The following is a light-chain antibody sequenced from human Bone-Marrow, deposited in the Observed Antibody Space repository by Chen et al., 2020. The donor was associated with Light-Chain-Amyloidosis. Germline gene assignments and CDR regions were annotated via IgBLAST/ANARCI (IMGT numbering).Light chain of an antibody. Sequence: QAALTQPASGSGSPGQSITLSGTGTSSDVGGYKYVSWYQQHPGKAPKLTIYEVRNRPSGISNRFSGSKSGNTASLTISGLQAEDEADYYCSSYTGSSTYVFGTGTKVTVL. CDR2: EVR. CDR1: SSDVGGYKY. CDR3: SSYTGSSTYV. J-gene: IGLJ1*01. V-gene: IGLV2-14*01.